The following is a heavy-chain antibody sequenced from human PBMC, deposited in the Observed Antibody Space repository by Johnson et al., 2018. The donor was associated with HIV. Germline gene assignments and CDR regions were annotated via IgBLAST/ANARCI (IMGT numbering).Heavy chain of an antibody. CDR2: IKQDASGK. CDR3: ASEVRGVLDI. J-gene: IGHJ3*02. Sequence: EVQLVESGGGVVQPGGSLRLSCAASGFTFTNHYMTWVRQAPGKGLEWVANIKQDASGKYYADSVKGRFTLSRDNSKNTLYLQRKSLRVEDTAVYYWASEVRGVLDIWGQGTMVTVSS. CDR1: GFTFTNHY. V-gene: IGHV3-7*01. D-gene: IGHD3-10*01.